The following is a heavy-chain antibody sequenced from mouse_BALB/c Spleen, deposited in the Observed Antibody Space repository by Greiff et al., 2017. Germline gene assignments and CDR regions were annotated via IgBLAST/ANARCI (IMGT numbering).Heavy chain of an antibody. CDR3: ARDGNYAAWFAY. Sequence: QVHVKQSGAELVRPGTSVKVSCKASGYAFTNYLIEWVKQRPGQGLEWIGVINPGSGGTNYNEKFKGKATLTADKSSSTAYMQLSSLTSDDSAVYFCARDGNYAAWFAYWGQGTLVTVSA. D-gene: IGHD2-1*01. CDR2: INPGSGGT. V-gene: IGHV1-54*01. J-gene: IGHJ3*01. CDR1: GYAFTNYL.